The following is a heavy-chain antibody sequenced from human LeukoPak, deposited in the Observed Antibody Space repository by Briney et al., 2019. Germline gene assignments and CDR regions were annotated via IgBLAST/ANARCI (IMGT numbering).Heavy chain of an antibody. CDR1: GITFSSHA. J-gene: IGHJ4*02. CDR3: AKGEDSSGYQGGLWGGGRRPAPIDF. CDR2: ISGSGSGT. Sequence: PGGSLRLSCAASGITFSSHAMSWVRQAPRKGLEWVSGISGSGSGTYYADSVKGRFTISRDNSENTLYLQMNSLRAEVTAVYYCAKGEDSSGYQGGLWGGGRRPAPIDFWGQGTQVTVSS. V-gene: IGHV3-23*01. D-gene: IGHD5-18*01.